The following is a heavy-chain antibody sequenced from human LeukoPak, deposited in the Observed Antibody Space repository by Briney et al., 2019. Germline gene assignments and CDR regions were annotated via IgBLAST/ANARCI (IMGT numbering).Heavy chain of an antibody. CDR1: GFTFSSYS. D-gene: IGHD3-16*02. Sequence: GGSLRLSCAASGFTFSSYSMDWVRQAPGKGLEWVSYITSSSSIIYYADSVKGRFTISRDNAKNSLYLQMNSLRAEDTAVYFCARGGHYGNLWGRYRQKDGFDYWGQGTLVTVSS. V-gene: IGHV3-48*01. CDR2: ITSSSSII. J-gene: IGHJ4*02. CDR3: ARGGHYGNLWGRYRQKDGFDY.